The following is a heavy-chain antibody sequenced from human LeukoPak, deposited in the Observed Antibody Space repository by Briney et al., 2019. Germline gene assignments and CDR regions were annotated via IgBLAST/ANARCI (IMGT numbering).Heavy chain of an antibody. D-gene: IGHD2-2*01. CDR1: GYTLTELS. Sequence: ASVKVSRMVSGYTLTELSMHWVRQAPGKGLEWVGGFDPGGGETIYAQKFQGRVTMTEDTSTATAYIELSIPACEHTAGYYCARARGANSVVRGRYGMDVCGQGTT. V-gene: IGHV1-24*01. CDR2: FDPGGGET. CDR3: ARARGANSVVRGRYGMDV. J-gene: IGHJ6*02.